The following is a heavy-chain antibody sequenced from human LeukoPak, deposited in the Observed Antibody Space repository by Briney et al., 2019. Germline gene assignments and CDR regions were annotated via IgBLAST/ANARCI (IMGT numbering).Heavy chain of an antibody. V-gene: IGHV1-24*01. CDR1: GYTLTELS. CDR2: FDPEDGET. Sequence: ASVKVSCKVSGYTLTELSMHWVRQAPGKGLEWMGGFDPEDGETIYAQKFQGRVTMTEDTSTDTAYMELSSLRSEDTAVYYCARGKHIVVVTAPNWFDPWGQGTLVTVSS. CDR3: ARGKHIVVVTAPNWFDP. J-gene: IGHJ5*02. D-gene: IGHD2-21*02.